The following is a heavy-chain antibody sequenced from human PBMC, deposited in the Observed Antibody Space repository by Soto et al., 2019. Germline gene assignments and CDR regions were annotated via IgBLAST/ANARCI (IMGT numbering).Heavy chain of an antibody. CDR1: EFTVSGHA. D-gene: IGHD2-15*01. J-gene: IGHJ3*02. CDR3: APHVYCSGGSCQYDAFAI. V-gene: IGHV3-23*01. Sequence: EVPVLESGGGLVQPGGSLRLSCEGSEFTVSGHAMTWIRQAPGKGPEWVSTITADGGTYYADSVKGRFAMSRDTSENTLYLQMNSLGAEDTAAYYCAPHVYCSGGSCQYDAFAIRGQGTMVTVSS. CDR2: ITADGGT.